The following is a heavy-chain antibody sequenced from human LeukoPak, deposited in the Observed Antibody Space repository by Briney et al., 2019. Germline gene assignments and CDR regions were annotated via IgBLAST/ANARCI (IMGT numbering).Heavy chain of an antibody. V-gene: IGHV3-66*01. D-gene: IGHD3-22*01. CDR1: GFTVSSNY. CDR2: IYSGGST. J-gene: IGHJ4*02. CDR3: ARDLSPYYYDSSGYDY. Sequence: GGSLRLSCAASGFTVSSNYMSWVRQAPGKGLEWVSVIYSGGSTYYADSVKGRFTISRDNSKNTLYLQMNSLRAEDTAVYYCARDLSPYYYDSSGYDYWGQGTLVTVSS.